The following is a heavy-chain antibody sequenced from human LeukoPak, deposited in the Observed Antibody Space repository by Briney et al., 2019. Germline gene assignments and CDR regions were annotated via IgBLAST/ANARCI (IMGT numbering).Heavy chain of an antibody. CDR3: ARCRDDYVWGSYRQSDAFDI. Sequence: SETLSLTXTVSGGSISSYYWSWIRQPPGKGLEWIGYIYYSGSTNYNPSLKSRVTISVDTSKNQFSLKLSSVTAADTAVYYCARCRDDYVWGSYRQSDAFDIWGQGTMVTVSS. CDR2: IYYSGST. CDR1: GGSISSYY. J-gene: IGHJ3*02. V-gene: IGHV4-59*01. D-gene: IGHD3-16*02.